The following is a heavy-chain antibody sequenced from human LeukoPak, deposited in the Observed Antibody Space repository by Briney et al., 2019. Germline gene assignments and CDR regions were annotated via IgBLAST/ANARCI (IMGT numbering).Heavy chain of an antibody. D-gene: IGHD5-18*01. CDR2: IYPGDSDT. CDR3: ARRRPGTAMGYCFDY. J-gene: IGHJ4*02. CDR1: GYSFTTYW. V-gene: IGHV5-51*01. Sequence: GESLKISCKGSGYSFTTYWIAWVRQMPGKGLEWMGIIYPGDSDTRYTPSFQGQVTISADKSINTAYLQWSSLKASDTAVYYCARRRPGTAMGYCFDYWGQGTLVTVSS.